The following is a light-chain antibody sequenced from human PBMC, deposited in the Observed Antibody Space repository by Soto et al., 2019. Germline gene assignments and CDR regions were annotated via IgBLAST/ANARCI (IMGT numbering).Light chain of an antibody. CDR1: SANIGNNY. CDR3: VSWDDSLSGLV. V-gene: IGLV1-47*02. Sequence: VLTQPPSASGTPGQRVTISCSGRSANIGNNYVCWYQQLPGTAPKLLIYSNNQRPSGVPDRFSGSKSGTPASLAISGLRSEDEGDYYCVSWDDSLSGLVFGTGTKVTVL. CDR2: SNN. J-gene: IGLJ1*01.